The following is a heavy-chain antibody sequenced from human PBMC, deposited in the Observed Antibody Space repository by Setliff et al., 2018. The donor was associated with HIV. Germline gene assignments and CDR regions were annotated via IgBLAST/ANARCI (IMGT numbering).Heavy chain of an antibody. V-gene: IGHV4-39*07. CDR1: GGSIKSSSYY. Sequence: SETLSLTCTVSGGSIKSSSYYWGWISQPPGKGLEWIGSIYYSGNTYYNPSLKSRVTISVDTSRNQFSLRLSSLTAADTAIYYCAIVPTSSWYVTTQRTKEYFQQWGQGTLVTVSS. J-gene: IGHJ1*01. D-gene: IGHD6-13*01. CDR2: IYYSGNT. CDR3: AIVPTSSWYVTTQRTKEYFQQ.